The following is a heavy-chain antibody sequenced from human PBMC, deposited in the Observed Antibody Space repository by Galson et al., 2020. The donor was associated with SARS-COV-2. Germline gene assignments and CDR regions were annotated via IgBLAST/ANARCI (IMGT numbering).Heavy chain of an antibody. J-gene: IGHJ4*02. CDR3: ARLGSTVTTVDY. D-gene: IGHD4-17*01. V-gene: IGHV3-30*01. Sequence: GESLKISCAASGFTFSSYAMHWVRQAPGKGLEWVAVISYDGSNKYYADSVKGRFTISRDNSKNTLYLQMNSLRAEDTAVYYCARLGSTVTTVDYWGQGTLVTVSS. CDR1: GFTFSSYA. CDR2: ISYDGSNK.